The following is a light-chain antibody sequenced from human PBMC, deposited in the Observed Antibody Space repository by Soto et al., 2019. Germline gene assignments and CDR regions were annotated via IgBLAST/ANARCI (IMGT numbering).Light chain of an antibody. CDR3: SAYTSSSTPWV. CDR1: SRDVGGYNY. Sequence: QSALPQPTSVSGSPGQSITIYCTGTSRDVGGYNYVSWYQHHPGKATNLMMCDVSDRPSGVSNRFSGSKSGNTASLTISGLQAEDEADYYCSAYTSSSTPWVFGTGTKVTVL. CDR2: DVS. J-gene: IGLJ1*01. V-gene: IGLV2-14*03.